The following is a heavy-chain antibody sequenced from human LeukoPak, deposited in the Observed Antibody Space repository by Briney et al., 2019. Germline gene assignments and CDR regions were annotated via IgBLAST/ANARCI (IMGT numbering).Heavy chain of an antibody. Sequence: GGSLRLSCAASGFIFSNYWMHWVRQAPAKGLVWVSRVNNDGSSTTYADSVKGRFTISRDNAKNTLYLQMNSLRAEDTAVYYCAKGGLRVTDYWGQGTLVTVSS. J-gene: IGHJ4*02. V-gene: IGHV3-74*03. D-gene: IGHD5/OR15-5a*01. CDR2: VNNDGSST. CDR1: GFIFSNYW. CDR3: AKGGLRVTDY.